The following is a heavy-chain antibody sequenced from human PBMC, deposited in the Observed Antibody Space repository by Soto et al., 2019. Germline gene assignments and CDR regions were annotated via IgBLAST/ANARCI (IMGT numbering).Heavy chain of an antibody. V-gene: IGHV4-31*03. J-gene: IGHJ6*02. D-gene: IGHD4-4*01. CDR2: IYYSGST. CDR1: GGSISSGGYY. Sequence: PSETLSLTCTVSGGSISSGGYYWSWIRQHPGKGLEWIGYIYYSGSTYYNPSLKSRVTIPVGTSKNQFSLKLSSVTAADTAVYYCASSATVTTGGRYYYGMDVWGQGTTVTVSS. CDR3: ASSATVTTGGRYYYGMDV.